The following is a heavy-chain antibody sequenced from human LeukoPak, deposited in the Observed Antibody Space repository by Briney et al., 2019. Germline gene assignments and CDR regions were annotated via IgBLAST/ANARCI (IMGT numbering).Heavy chain of an antibody. CDR1: RGTFCSYA. CDR3: ATTYYYDRWGRAFDI. CDR2: IIPFFGTA. V-gene: IGHV1-69*13. J-gene: IGHJ3*02. D-gene: IGHD3-22*01. Sequence: SSVKVSCKASRGTFCSYAISRGRQAAGQGVEWLGGIIPFFGTAKYAQKFQGRVTITADESTSTAYMELSSLRSEDTAVYYCATTYYYDRWGRAFDIWGQGTMVTVSS.